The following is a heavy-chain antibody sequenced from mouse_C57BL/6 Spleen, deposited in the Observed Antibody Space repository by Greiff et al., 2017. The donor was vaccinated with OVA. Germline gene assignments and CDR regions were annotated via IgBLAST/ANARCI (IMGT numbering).Heavy chain of an antibody. J-gene: IGHJ2*01. V-gene: IGHV8-8*01. CDR3: ARIVDSFFDY. CDR2: IWWDDDK. CDR1: GFSLSTFGMG. D-gene: IGHD3-2*01. Sequence: QVQLKESGPGLLQPSQSLSLSCSFSGFSLSTFGMGLGWLRPPSGMGLEWLVHIWWDDDKYYNPALKSRLTISKYTSKNQVYLKSANVDTADTATYYCARIVDSFFDYWGQGTTLTVSS.